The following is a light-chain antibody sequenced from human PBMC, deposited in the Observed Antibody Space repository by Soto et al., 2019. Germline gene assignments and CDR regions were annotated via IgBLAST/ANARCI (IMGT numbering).Light chain of an antibody. J-gene: IGKJ2*01. CDR3: QQYGSSFMST. CDR2: DAS. CDR1: QNINKW. Sequence: DIQMTQSPSTLSASVGDRVTITCRASQNINKWLAWYQQKPGKAPKLLIYDASSLESGVPSRFSGSGSGTHFTLTISRLEPEDFAVYFCQQYGSSFMSTFGQGTKLEIK. V-gene: IGKV1-5*01.